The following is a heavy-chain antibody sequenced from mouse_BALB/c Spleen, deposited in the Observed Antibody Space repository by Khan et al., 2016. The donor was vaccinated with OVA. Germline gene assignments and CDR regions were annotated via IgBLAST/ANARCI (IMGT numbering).Heavy chain of an antibody. CDR3: ARENYYGRSCYAMDY. V-gene: IGHV1S41*01. CDR1: GYTFTSYW. D-gene: IGHD1-1*01. Sequence: DLVKPGASVKPSCKASGYTFTSYWINWIKQRPGQGLAWIGRIGPGSSSAYYNDMFKGKATLPVDTSSSPAYIPLSSLSSEDSAVYFCARENYYGRSCYAMDYWGQGTSVTVSS. J-gene: IGHJ4*01. CDR2: IGPGSSSA.